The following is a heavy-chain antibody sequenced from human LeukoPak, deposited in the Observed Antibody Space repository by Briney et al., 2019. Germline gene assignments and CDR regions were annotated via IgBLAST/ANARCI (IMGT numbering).Heavy chain of an antibody. CDR2: IYYSGGT. J-gene: IGHJ4*02. CDR1: GGSISSGDYY. V-gene: IGHV4-30-4*01. D-gene: IGHD3-22*01. Sequence: SETLSLTCTVSGGSISSGDYYWSWIRQPPGKGLEWIGYIYYSGGTYYNPSLKSRVTISVDTSKNQFSLKLSSVTAADTAVYYCARYYDSSQGIDYWGQGTLVTVSS. CDR3: ARYYDSSQGIDY.